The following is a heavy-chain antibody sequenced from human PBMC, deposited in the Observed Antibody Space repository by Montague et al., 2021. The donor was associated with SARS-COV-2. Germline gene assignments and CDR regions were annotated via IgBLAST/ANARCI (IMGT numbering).Heavy chain of an antibody. CDR3: ARTTVVTPYYYYAMDV. Sequence: SETLSLTCTVSDDSINNKTYFWDWIRQPPGKGLEWIGSIHYRGSTHYNPSLKSRLTISVDTSRNQFSLKLSSVTAADTAVYFCARTTVVTPYYYYAMDVWGQGTTVTVSS. D-gene: IGHD4-23*01. V-gene: IGHV4-39*01. CDR2: IHYRGST. J-gene: IGHJ6*02. CDR1: DDSINNKTYF.